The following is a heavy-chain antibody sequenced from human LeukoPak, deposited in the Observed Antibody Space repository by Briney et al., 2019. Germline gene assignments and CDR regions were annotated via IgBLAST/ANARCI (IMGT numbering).Heavy chain of an antibody. V-gene: IGHV3-21*01. Sequence: GILRLSFAASGFPFSSYTMNWVRPAPGKGLEWVSSISSSSSHIYYSDSVKGRFTISRDNAKNTLYLQMNSLRAEDTAVYYCARDGNYNFDYWGQGTPVTVSS. CDR2: ISSSSSHI. CDR1: GFPFSSYT. CDR3: ARDGNYNFDY. D-gene: IGHD1-7*01. J-gene: IGHJ4*02.